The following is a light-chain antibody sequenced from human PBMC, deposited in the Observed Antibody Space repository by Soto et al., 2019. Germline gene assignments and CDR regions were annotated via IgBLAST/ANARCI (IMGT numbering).Light chain of an antibody. J-gene: IGKJ3*01. CDR2: AAS. V-gene: IGKV1-8*01. CDR1: QGISSY. CDR3: QKYYSYPPT. Sequence: AIWMTQSPSSFSASTGDRVTITCRASQGISSYLAWYQQKPGKAPKLLIYAASTLQSGVPSRFSGSGSGTDFTLTISFLQSEDFATYYCQKYYSYPPTFGPGTKVDIK.